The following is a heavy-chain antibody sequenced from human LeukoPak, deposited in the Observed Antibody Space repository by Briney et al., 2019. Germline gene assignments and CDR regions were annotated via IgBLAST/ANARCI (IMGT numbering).Heavy chain of an antibody. CDR3: ARGGSKYQLLNLDY. V-gene: IGHV1-46*01. J-gene: IGHJ4*02. CDR2: INPSSSST. D-gene: IGHD2-2*01. Sequence: ASVKVSCKASGYTFTSYHMHWVRQAPGQGLEWMGIINPSSSSTSYAQKFQGRVTMTRDTSTNTVYMELSSLRSEDTAVYYCARGGSKYQLLNLDYWGQGTLVTVSS. CDR1: GYTFTSYH.